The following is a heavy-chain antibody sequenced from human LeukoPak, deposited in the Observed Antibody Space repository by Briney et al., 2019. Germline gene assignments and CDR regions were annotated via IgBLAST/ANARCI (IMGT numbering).Heavy chain of an antibody. J-gene: IGHJ4*02. Sequence: GGSLRLSCAASGFTFSSYGMHWVRQAPGKGLEWVAFIRYDGSNKYYADSVKGRFTISRDNSKNTLYLQMNSLGAEDTAVYYCAKESSPRGDEFDYWGQGTLVTVSS. D-gene: IGHD2-21*02. CDR3: AKESSPRGDEFDY. V-gene: IGHV3-30*02. CDR1: GFTFSSYG. CDR2: IRYDGSNK.